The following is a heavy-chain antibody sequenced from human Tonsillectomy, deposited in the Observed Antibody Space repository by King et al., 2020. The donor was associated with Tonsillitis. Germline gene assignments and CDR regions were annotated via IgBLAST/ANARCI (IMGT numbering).Heavy chain of an antibody. J-gene: IGHJ6*03. CDR3: ASSRIVGAPDYYMDV. CDR2: IIPIFGTA. D-gene: IGHD1-26*01. CDR1: GGTFSSYA. Sequence: QLVQSGAEVKKPGSSVKVSCKASGGTFSSYAISWVRQAPGQGLEWMGGIIPIFGTANYAQKFQGRVTITADKTPSTAYMELSSLRSEDTAVYYCASSRIVGAPDYYMDVWGKGTTVTVSS. V-gene: IGHV1-69*06.